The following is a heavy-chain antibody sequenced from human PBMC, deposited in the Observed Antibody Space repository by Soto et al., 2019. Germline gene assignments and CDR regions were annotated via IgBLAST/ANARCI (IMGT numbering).Heavy chain of an antibody. J-gene: IGHJ6*02. CDR2: ISGSGGST. V-gene: IGHV3-23*01. D-gene: IGHD3-10*01. Sequence: HPGGSLRLSCAASGFTFSSYAMSWVRQAPGKGLEWVSAISGSGGSTYYADSVKGRFTISRDNSKNTLYLQMNSLRAEDTAVYYYAKDLRTDPYYGSGSYIRMYYYYGMDVWGQGTTVTVSS. CDR1: GFTFSSYA. CDR3: AKDLRTDPYYGSGSYIRMYYYYGMDV.